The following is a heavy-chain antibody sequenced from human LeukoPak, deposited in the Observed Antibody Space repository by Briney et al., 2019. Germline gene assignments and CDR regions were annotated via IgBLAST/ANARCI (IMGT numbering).Heavy chain of an antibody. CDR2: INHSGST. J-gene: IGHJ4*02. Sequence: SETLSLTCAVSGGSFSGYYWSWIRQPPGKGLEWIGEINHSGSTNYNPSLKSRVTISVDTSKNQFSLKLSSVTAADTAVYYCARVTQQQDLVYWGQRTLVTVSS. V-gene: IGHV4-34*01. CDR3: ARVTQQQDLVY. CDR1: GGSFSGYY. D-gene: IGHD6-13*01.